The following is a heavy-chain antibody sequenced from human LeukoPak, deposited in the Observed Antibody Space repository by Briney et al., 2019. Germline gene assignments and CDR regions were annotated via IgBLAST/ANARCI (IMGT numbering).Heavy chain of an antibody. CDR2: ISFGSRTI. J-gene: IGHJ3*02. CDR1: GFSFSNYS. Sequence: GGSLRLSCAASGFSFSNYSMNWARQAPGKGLEWVSYISFGSRTIYYADSVKGRFTISRDNAKNSLYLQMKSLRAEDTAVYYCARERGYSSSAFDIWGQGTMVTVSS. V-gene: IGHV3-48*01. CDR3: ARERGYSSSAFDI. D-gene: IGHD5-18*01.